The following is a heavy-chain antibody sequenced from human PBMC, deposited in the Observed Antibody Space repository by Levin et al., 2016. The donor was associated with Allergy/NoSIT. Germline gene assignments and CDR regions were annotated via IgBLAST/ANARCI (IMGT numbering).Heavy chain of an antibody. Sequence: WIRQPPGKGLEWVAVISYDGSNKYYADSVKGRFTISRGNSKNTLYLQMNSLRAEDTAVYYCARESIAVAGTSAAGGMDVWGQGTTVTVSS. J-gene: IGHJ6*02. D-gene: IGHD6-19*01. CDR3: ARESIAVAGTSAAGGMDV. V-gene: IGHV3-30-3*01. CDR2: ISYDGSNK.